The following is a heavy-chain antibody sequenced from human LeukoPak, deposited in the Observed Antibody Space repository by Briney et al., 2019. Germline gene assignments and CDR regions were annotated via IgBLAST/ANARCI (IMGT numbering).Heavy chain of an antibody. V-gene: IGHV4-30-2*01. Sequence: TLSLTCAVSGGSISSGGYSWSWIRQPPGKGLEWIGYIYHSGSTYYNPSLKSRVTISVDRSKNQFSLKLSSVTAADTAVYYCARVGGSGYYLDYWGQGTLVTVSS. CDR2: IYHSGST. CDR3: ARVGGSGYYLDY. D-gene: IGHD3-22*01. CDR1: GGSISSGGYS. J-gene: IGHJ4*02.